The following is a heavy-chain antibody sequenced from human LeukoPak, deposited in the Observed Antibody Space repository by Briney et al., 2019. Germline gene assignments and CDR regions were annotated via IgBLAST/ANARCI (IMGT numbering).Heavy chain of an antibody. J-gene: IGHJ4*02. D-gene: IGHD3-22*01. V-gene: IGHV3-30*02. CDR1: GFSMSRFG. CDR3: AKEKKYYYDGSGYPGYDY. Sequence: GGSLRLSCVASGFSMSRFGMHWVRQAPGKGLEWVSFDRYDGSTQQYADSVKGRFTISRDNPKNTLYLQMNSLRVEDTAVYYCAKEKKYYYDGSGYPGYDYWGQGTLVTVSS. CDR2: DRYDGSTQ.